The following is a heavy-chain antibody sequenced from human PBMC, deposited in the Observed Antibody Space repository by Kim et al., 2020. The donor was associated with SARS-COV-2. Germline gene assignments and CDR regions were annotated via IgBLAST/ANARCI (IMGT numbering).Heavy chain of an antibody. CDR3: AREGTYYYDSSGYYESSDAFDI. Sequence: GGSLRLSCAASGFIFSSYGMHWVRQAPGKGLEWVAVIWYDGSNKDYADSVKGRFTISRDNSKNTLSLQMNSLRAEDTAVYYCAREGTYYYDSSGYYESSDAFDIWGQGTMVTVSS. V-gene: IGHV3-33*01. CDR2: IWYDGSNK. J-gene: IGHJ3*02. CDR1: GFIFSSYG. D-gene: IGHD3-22*01.